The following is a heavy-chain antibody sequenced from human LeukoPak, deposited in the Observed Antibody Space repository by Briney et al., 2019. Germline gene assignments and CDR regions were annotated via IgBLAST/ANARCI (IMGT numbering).Heavy chain of an antibody. D-gene: IGHD6-13*01. CDR2: ISGSDGST. J-gene: IGHJ4*02. Sequence: GGSLRLSCAASGFTFGSYAMSWVRQAPGKGLEWVSAISGSDGSTYYADSVKGRFTISRDNSKNTLYLQMNSLRAEDTAVYYCAKRYSSSWYLHDYWGQGTLVTVSS. CDR1: GFTFGSYA. V-gene: IGHV3-23*01. CDR3: AKRYSSSWYLHDY.